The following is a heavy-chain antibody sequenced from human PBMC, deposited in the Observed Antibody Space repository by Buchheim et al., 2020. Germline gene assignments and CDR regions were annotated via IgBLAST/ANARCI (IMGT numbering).Heavy chain of an antibody. CDR2: ISYDGSNK. Sequence: QVQLVESGGGVVQPGRSLRLSCAASGFTFSSYGMHWVRQAPGKGLEWVAVISYDGSNKYYADSVKGRFTISRDNSKNTLYLQMNSLRAEDTAVYYCCGYSYGFDYWGQGTL. CDR3: CGYSYGFDY. CDR1: GFTFSSYG. V-gene: IGHV3-30*03. D-gene: IGHD5-18*01. J-gene: IGHJ4*02.